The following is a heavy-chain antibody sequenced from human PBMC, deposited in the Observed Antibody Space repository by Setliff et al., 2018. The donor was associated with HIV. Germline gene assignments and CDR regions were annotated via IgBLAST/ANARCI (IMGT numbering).Heavy chain of an antibody. D-gene: IGHD6-13*01. CDR1: GGSIISSVHY. V-gene: IGHV4-39*02. CDR2: IDYSGST. Sequence: PSETLSLTCSVSGGSIISSVHYWGWIRQPPGKGLEWIGSIDYSGSTYYNPSLKSRVNIFIDTSKNQFSLKLSSVTAADTAVYYCARDRGGAAAGGYYYMDVWGKGTTVTVSS. CDR3: ARDRGGAAAGGYYYMDV. J-gene: IGHJ6*03.